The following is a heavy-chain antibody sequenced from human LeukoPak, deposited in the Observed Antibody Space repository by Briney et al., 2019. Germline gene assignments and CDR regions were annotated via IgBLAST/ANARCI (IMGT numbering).Heavy chain of an antibody. V-gene: IGHV4-59*08. Sequence: PSETLSLTCTVSGGSISSYYWSWIRQPPGKGLEWIGYIYYSGSTYYNPSLKSRVTISVDTSKNQFSLKLSSVTAADTAVYYCARRIQLWLKGYYYYGMDVWGQGTTVTVSS. CDR2: IYYSGST. J-gene: IGHJ6*02. CDR3: ARRIQLWLKGYYYYGMDV. D-gene: IGHD5-18*01. CDR1: GGSISSYY.